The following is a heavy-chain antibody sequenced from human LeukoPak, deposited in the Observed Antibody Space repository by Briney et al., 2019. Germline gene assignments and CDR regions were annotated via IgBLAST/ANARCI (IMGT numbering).Heavy chain of an antibody. CDR2: ISYDGSNS. V-gene: IGHV3-30*04. J-gene: IGHJ4*02. CDR3: ARDLEGDFDY. D-gene: IGHD3-16*01. Sequence: PGGSLRLSCAASAFTFSSFAMHWVRQAPGKGLEWVALISYDGSNSYYADSVKGRFSISRDNSKNTLYLQMNSLRAEDTAVYYCARDLEGDFDYWGQGTLVTVSS. CDR1: AFTFSSFA.